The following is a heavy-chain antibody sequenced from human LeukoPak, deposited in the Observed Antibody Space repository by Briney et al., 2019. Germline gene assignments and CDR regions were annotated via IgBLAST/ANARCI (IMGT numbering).Heavy chain of an antibody. V-gene: IGHV1-18*01. CDR1: GGTFSSYD. Sequence: ASVKVSCKASGGTFSSYDISWVRQAPGQGLEWMGWISAYNGNTNYAQKLQGRVTMTTDTSTSTAYMELRSLRSDDTAVYYCARVVGATPYYYYYYMDVWGKGTTVTVSS. J-gene: IGHJ6*03. CDR2: ISAYNGNT. D-gene: IGHD1-26*01. CDR3: ARVVGATPYYYYYYMDV.